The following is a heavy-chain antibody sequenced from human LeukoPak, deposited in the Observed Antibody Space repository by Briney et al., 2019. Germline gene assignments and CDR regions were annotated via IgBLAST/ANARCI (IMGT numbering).Heavy chain of an antibody. V-gene: IGHV3-30*02. CDR1: GFTFSSYG. J-gene: IGHJ4*02. CDR2: IRYDGINK. Sequence: ETGGSLRLSCAASGFTFSSYGMHWVRQAPGKGLEWVAFIRYDGINKYYADSVKGRFTISRDNAKNSLYLQMNSLRAEDTAVYYCAREANWNYLEVFDYWGQGTLVTVSS. CDR3: AREANWNYLEVFDY. D-gene: IGHD1-7*01.